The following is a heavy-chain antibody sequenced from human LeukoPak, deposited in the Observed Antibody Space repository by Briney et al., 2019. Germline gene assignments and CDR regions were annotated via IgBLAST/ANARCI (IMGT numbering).Heavy chain of an antibody. CDR3: ARAGYDYVWGSYRANWFDP. D-gene: IGHD3-16*02. J-gene: IGHJ5*02. V-gene: IGHV4-34*01. CDR1: GGSLSGYY. Sequence: SETLSLTCAVYGGSLSGYYWSWIRQPPGKGLEWIGEINHSGSTKYNPSLKSRVTISVDTSKNQFSLKLSSVTAADTAVYYCARAGYDYVWGSYRANWFDPWGQGTLVTVSS. CDR2: INHSGST.